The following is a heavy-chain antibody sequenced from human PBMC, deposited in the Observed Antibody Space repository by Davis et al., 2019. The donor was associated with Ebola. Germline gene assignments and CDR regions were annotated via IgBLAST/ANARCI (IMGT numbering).Heavy chain of an antibody. CDR1: GFTFSDYY. D-gene: IGHD3-22*01. CDR3: AREVRHYYDSSGYLPSFYFDY. Sequence: GESLKISCAASGFTFSDYYMSWIRQAPGKGLDLVSYISSSGSTIYYADSVKGRFTISRDNAKNSLYLQMNSLRAEDTAVYYCAREVRHYYDSSGYLPSFYFDYWGQGTLVTVSS. V-gene: IGHV3-11*01. CDR2: ISSSGSTI. J-gene: IGHJ4*02.